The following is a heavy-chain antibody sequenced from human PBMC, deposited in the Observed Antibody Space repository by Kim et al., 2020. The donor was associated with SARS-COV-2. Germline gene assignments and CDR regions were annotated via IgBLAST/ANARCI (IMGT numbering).Heavy chain of an antibody. D-gene: IGHD3-22*01. CDR3: ARITSITMIVRDMIAFDI. CDR2: IYYSGST. Sequence: SETLSLTCTVSGGSISSSSYYWCWIRQPPGKGLEWIGSIYYSGSTYYNPSLKSRVTISVDTSKNQFSLKLSSVTAADTAVYYCARITSITMIVRDMIAFDIWGQGTMVTVSS. J-gene: IGHJ3*02. V-gene: IGHV4-39*07. CDR1: GGSISSSSYY.